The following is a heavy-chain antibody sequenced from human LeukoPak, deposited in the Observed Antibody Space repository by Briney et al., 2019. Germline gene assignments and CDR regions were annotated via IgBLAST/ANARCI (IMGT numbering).Heavy chain of an antibody. V-gene: IGHV3-74*01. J-gene: IGHJ4*02. CDR2: INSDGSST. Sequence: PGGSLRLSCAASGFTFSSYWMHWVRQAPGKGLVWVSRINSDGSSTSYADSVKGRFTISRDNSKNTLYLQMNSLRAEDTAVYYCAKEQSSSGFFDYWGQGTLVTVSS. D-gene: IGHD6-6*01. CDR1: GFTFSSYW. CDR3: AKEQSSSGFFDY.